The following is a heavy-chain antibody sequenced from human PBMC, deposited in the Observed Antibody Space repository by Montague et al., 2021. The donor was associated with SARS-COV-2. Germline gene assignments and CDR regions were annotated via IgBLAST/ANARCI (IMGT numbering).Heavy chain of an antibody. D-gene: IGHD2-2*01. CDR3: ARHALRYCISANCSPVGAIDF. Sequence: SETLSLTCAVYGGSFSGYYWSWIRQPPGKGLDWIGEINHYGSTNYNPSLKSRVTISLDTSKSQFSLKLSSVTTSDTAVYYCARHALRYCISANCSPVGAIDFWGQGILVTVSS. CDR2: INHYGST. CDR1: GGSFSGYY. V-gene: IGHV4-34*01. J-gene: IGHJ4*02.